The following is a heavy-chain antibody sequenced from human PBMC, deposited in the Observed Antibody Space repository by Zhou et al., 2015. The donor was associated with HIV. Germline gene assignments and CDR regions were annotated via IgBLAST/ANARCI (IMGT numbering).Heavy chain of an antibody. Sequence: GYSFTTDSVHWVRRAPGQGLEWMGVIHTGDGNTNYAQRFRGRVTMTRDTSTSTVYMELTSLRSEDAAIYYCAKSSGDYDYAFEIWGQGT. CDR3: AKSSGDYDYAFEI. J-gene: IGHJ3*02. CDR1: GYSFTTDS. V-gene: IGHV1-46*01. D-gene: IGHD3-22*01. CDR2: IHTGDGNT.